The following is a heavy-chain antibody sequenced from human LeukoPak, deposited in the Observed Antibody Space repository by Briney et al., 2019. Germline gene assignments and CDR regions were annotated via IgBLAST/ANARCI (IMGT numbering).Heavy chain of an antibody. CDR1: GLTFSMYW. D-gene: IGHD7-27*01. Sequence: PGGSLRLSCAAFGLTFSMYWMSWVRQAPGKGLEWVANIKPDGSQKYYVDSVKGRITISRDNAKNSLYLQMNSLRAEDTAVYYCARAGNWGWSPNYFDYWGQGTLVTVSS. J-gene: IGHJ4*02. V-gene: IGHV3-7*01. CDR2: IKPDGSQK. CDR3: ARAGNWGWSPNYFDY.